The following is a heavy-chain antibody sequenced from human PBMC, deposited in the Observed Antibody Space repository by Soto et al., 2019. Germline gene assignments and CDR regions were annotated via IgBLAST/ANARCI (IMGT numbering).Heavy chain of an antibody. Sequence: ASVTVSCRVSGDTLNDLYMHWVRQAPGQGLEWMGGCDPEDGETIYAQKFQGRVTMTEDTSTDTAYMELSSLRSEDAAMYYCARQEVSSSSWHDAFDIWGQGTMVTVPS. V-gene: IGHV1-24*01. CDR3: ARQEVSSSSWHDAFDI. D-gene: IGHD6-13*01. CDR2: CDPEDGET. J-gene: IGHJ3*02. CDR1: GDTLNDLY.